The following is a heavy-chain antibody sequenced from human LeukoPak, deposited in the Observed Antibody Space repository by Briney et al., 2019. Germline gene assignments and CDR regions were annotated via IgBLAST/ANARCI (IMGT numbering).Heavy chain of an antibody. CDR1: GFTFSSYA. CDR2: VSGGSGST. D-gene: IGHD1-26*01. J-gene: IGHJ4*02. V-gene: IGHV3-23*01. Sequence: PGGSLRLSCAASGFTFSSYAMSWVRQAPGKGLAWVSTVSGGSGSTYCADSVKGRFTISRDNSKNTLYLQMNSLTAEDTAVYYCVRDLGGRSGHWGQGTLVTVSS. CDR3: VRDLGGRSGH.